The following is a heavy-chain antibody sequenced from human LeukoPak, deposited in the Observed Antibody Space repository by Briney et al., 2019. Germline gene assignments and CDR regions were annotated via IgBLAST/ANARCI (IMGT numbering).Heavy chain of an antibody. D-gene: IGHD3-10*01. V-gene: IGHV3-30*02. CDR2: IRYDGSNK. CDR3: ARVGDHFHWYLDL. CDR1: GFNFSSYG. J-gene: IGHJ2*01. Sequence: GGSLRLSCAASGFNFSSYGMHWVRQAPGKGLEWVAFIRYDGSNKYYADSVKGRFTISRDSSKNILFLQMNNLRAEDTAVYYCARVGDHFHWYLDLWGRGTLVTVSS.